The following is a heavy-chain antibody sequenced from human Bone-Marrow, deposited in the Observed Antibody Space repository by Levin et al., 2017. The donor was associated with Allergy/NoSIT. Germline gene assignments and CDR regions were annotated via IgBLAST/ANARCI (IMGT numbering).Heavy chain of an antibody. CDR2: ISYDGSNK. CDR1: GFTFSSYG. D-gene: IGHD2-2*01. Sequence: GGSLRLSCAASGFTFSSYGMHWVRQAPGKGLEWVAVISYDGSNKYYADSVKGRFTISRDNSKNTLYLQMNSLRAEDTAVYYCANSDCSSTSCPKVDYWGQGTLVTVSS. V-gene: IGHV3-30*18. J-gene: IGHJ4*02. CDR3: ANSDCSSTSCPKVDY.